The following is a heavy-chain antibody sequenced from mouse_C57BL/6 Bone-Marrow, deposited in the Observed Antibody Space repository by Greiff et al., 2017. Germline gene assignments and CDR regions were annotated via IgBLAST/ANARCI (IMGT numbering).Heavy chain of an antibody. CDR2: IYPGSGST. V-gene: IGHV1-55*01. CDR3: ARGDYDCYAMDY. Sequence: QVQLQQPGAELVKPGASVTMSCKASGYTFTSYWITWVKPRPGQGLAWIGDIYPGSGSTNYNEKFKSKATLTVDTSSSTAYMQLSSLTSEDSAVYYCARGDYDCYAMDYWGQGTSVTVSS. CDR1: GYTFTSYW. J-gene: IGHJ4*01. D-gene: IGHD1-1*02.